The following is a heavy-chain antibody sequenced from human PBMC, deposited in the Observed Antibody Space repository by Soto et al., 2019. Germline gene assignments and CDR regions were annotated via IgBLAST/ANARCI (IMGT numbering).Heavy chain of an antibody. CDR2: ISYDGSNK. V-gene: IGHV3-30*04. J-gene: IGHJ6*02. D-gene: IGHD6-13*01. CDR3: ARAPPRGIAAPGTWGSGMDV. Sequence: PGGSLRLSCAASGFSFSSYSMHWVRQAPGKGLEWVAVISYDGSNKYYADSVKGRFTITRDSSKSTVSLQMNSLRLEDTAVYYCARAPPRGIAAPGTWGSGMDVWGQGTTVTVSS. CDR1: GFSFSSYS.